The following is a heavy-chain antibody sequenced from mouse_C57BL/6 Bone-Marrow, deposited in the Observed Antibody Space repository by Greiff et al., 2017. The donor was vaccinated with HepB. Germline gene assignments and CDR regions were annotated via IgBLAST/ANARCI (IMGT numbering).Heavy chain of an antibody. J-gene: IGHJ3*01. D-gene: IGHD2-1*01. CDR3: ANFYHWFAY. Sequence: QVQLQQSGPELVKPGASVKISCKASGYAFSSSWMNWVKQRPGKGLEWIGRIYPGDGDTNYNGKFKGKATLTADKSSSTAYMQLSSLTSEDSAVYFCANFYHWFAYWGQGTRVTVSA. CDR1: GYAFSSSW. CDR2: IYPGDGDT. V-gene: IGHV1-82*01.